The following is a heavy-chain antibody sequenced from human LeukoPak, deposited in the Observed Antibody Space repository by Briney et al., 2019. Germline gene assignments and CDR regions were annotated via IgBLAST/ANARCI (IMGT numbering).Heavy chain of an antibody. J-gene: IGHJ4*02. Sequence: PGGSLRLSCAASGFTFSSYGMHWVRQAPGKGLEWVALISYDGSNEYYADSVRGRFTISRDNSKFTLYMQMSSLRSEDTAVYYCARSIAVAGTLIGDYWGQGTLVTVSS. D-gene: IGHD6-19*01. V-gene: IGHV3-30*03. CDR2: ISYDGSNE. CDR1: GFTFSSYG. CDR3: ARSIAVAGTLIGDY.